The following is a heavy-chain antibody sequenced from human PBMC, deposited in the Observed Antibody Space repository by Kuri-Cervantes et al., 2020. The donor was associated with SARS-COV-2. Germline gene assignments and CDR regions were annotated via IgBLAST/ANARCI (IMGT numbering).Heavy chain of an antibody. CDR3: ARGKTMVRGENYYYMDV. Sequence: SETLSLTCAISGDSVSSNSAAWNWIRQSPSRGLEWLGRTYFRSKWYNDYAVSVRSRITINPDAPKKQFSLRLNSVTPEDTAVYYCARGKTMVRGENYYYMDVWGKGTTVTVSS. V-gene: IGHV6-1*01. D-gene: IGHD3-10*01. CDR1: GDSVSSNSAA. CDR2: TYFRSKWYN. J-gene: IGHJ6*03.